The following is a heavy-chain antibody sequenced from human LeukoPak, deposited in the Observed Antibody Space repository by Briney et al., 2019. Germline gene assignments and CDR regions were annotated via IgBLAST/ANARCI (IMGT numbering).Heavy chain of an antibody. CDR3: ARDTDY. J-gene: IGHJ4*02. Sequence: PGRSLRLSCAASGFTFSSYAMHWVRQAPGKGLEWVSVISYDGSNKYYADSVKGRVTISRDNSKNTVYLQMNSLRAEDTAVYYCARDTDYWGQGTLVTVSS. V-gene: IGHV3-30-3*01. CDR2: ISYDGSNK. CDR1: GFTFSSYA.